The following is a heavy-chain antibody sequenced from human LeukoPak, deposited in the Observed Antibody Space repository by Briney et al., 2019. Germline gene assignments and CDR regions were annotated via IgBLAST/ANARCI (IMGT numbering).Heavy chain of an antibody. CDR2: ISYDGSNK. D-gene: IGHD4-17*01. CDR1: GFTFSSYA. CDR3: ASVDPPKGPYGDWS. Sequence: GGSLRLSCAASGFTFSSYAMHWVRQAPSKGLEWVAVISYDGSNKYYADSVKGRFTISRDNSKNTLYLQMNSLRAEDTAVYYCASVDPPKGPYGDWSWGQGTLVTVSS. J-gene: IGHJ4*02. V-gene: IGHV3-30-3*01.